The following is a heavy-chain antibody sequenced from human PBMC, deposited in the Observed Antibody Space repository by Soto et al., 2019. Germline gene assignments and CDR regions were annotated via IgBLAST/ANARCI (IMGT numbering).Heavy chain of an antibody. J-gene: IGHJ6*02. Sequence: QVQLVQSGAEVKKPGASVKVSCKASGYTFTSYGISWVRQAPGQGLEWMGWISAYNGNTNYAQKLQGRVTMTTDTSTSTAYMERRSLRSDDTAVYYCARDLSYCSGGSCYSVAYYYYGMDVWGQGTTVTVSS. CDR1: GYTFTSYG. D-gene: IGHD2-15*01. CDR3: ARDLSYCSGGSCYSVAYYYYGMDV. V-gene: IGHV1-18*04. CDR2: ISAYNGNT.